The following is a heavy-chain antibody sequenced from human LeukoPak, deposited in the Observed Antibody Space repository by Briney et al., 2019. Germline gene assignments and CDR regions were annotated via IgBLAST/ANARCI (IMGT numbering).Heavy chain of an antibody. V-gene: IGHV3-74*01. J-gene: IGHJ4*02. CDR2: INSDGSST. CDR1: GFTFSSYW. CDR3: AREGYSSGWYEPYDY. Sequence: GGSLRLSCAASGFTFSSYWMHWVRQAPGKGLVWVSRINSDGSSTSYADSVKGRFTIPRDNAKNTLYLQMNSLRAEDTAVYYCAREGYSSGWYEPYDYWGQGTLVTVSS. D-gene: IGHD6-19*01.